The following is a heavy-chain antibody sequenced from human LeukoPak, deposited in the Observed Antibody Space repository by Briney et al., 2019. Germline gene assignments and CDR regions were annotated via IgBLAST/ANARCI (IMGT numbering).Heavy chain of an antibody. CDR2: IYYSGIT. CDR3: ARDSFGGYDSFDH. V-gene: IGHV4-30-4*01. Sequence: SETLSLTCTVSGGSISSGDYYWSWIRQPPGKGLEWIGYIYYSGITYYNPSLKSRVTISIDTSKTQFSLKLGSVTAADTAVYYCARDSFGGYDSFDHWGQGTLVTVSS. J-gene: IGHJ4*02. CDR1: GGSISSGDYY. D-gene: IGHD5-12*01.